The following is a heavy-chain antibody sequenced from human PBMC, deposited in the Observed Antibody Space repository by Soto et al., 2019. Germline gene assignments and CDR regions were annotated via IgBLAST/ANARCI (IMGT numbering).Heavy chain of an antibody. Sequence: VQLVESGGGVVQPGRSLRLSCAASGFTFSDYAMHWVRQAPGKGLEGVAVVSHDGRNTHYADSVKGRFTISRDSSKNTVSLEMASLRAEDTAVYYCAKGGRQWLVTSDFNYWGQGALVTVSS. J-gene: IGHJ4*02. V-gene: IGHV3-30*18. CDR2: VSHDGRNT. CDR3: AKGGRQWLVTSDFNY. D-gene: IGHD6-19*01. CDR1: GFTFSDYA.